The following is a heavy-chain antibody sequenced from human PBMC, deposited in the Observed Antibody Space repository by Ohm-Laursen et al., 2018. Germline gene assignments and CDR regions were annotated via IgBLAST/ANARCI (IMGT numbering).Heavy chain of an antibody. D-gene: IGHD2-8*02. CDR2: IWYDGSNK. Sequence: SLRLSCTASGFTFSSYGMHWVRQAPGKGLEWVAAIWYDGSNKYYADSVKGGFTISRDNSKNTLYLQMTSLRAEDTAVYYFARDTNTGGIDYWGQGTLVTVSS. CDR3: ARDTNTGGIDY. J-gene: IGHJ4*02. V-gene: IGHV3-33*08. CDR1: GFTFSSYG.